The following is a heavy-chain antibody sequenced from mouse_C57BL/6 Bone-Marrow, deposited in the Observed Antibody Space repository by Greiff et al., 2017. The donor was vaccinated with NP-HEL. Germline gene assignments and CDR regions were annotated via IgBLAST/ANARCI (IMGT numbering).Heavy chain of an antibody. CDR3: ASSYYSNYVAWFAY. V-gene: IGHV1-19*01. D-gene: IGHD2-5*01. CDR2: INPYNGGT. J-gene: IGHJ3*01. Sequence: VQLQQSGPVLVKPGASVKMSCKASGYTFTDYYMNWVKQSHGKSLEWIGVINPYNGGTSYNQKFKGKATLTVDKSSSTAYMELNSLTSEDSAVYYCASSYYSNYVAWFAYWGQGTLVTVSA. CDR1: GYTFTDYY.